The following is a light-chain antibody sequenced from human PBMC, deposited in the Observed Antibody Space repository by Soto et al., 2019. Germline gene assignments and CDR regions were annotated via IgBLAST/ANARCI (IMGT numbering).Light chain of an antibody. Sequence: AMXQSXGTXSXSPXERVTLSXXASQSVSINVAWYQHKPGQAPRLLIYGASTRATGIPARFSGSGSGAEFTLTISSLQSEDFALYYCQQYQYWPPITFGQGTRLEI. V-gene: IGKV3-15*01. CDR2: GAS. CDR3: QQYQYWPPIT. CDR1: QSVSIN. J-gene: IGKJ5*01.